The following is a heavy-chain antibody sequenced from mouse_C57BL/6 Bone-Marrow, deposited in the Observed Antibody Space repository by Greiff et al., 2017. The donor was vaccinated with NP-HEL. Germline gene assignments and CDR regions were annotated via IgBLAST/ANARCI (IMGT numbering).Heavy chain of an antibody. CDR3: ARWNVYDYDEGAWFAY. Sequence: VKLQESGPELVKPGASVKLSCKASGYTFTSYDINWVKQRPGQGLEWIGRIYPRDGSTKYNEKFKGKATLTVDTSSSTAYMELHSLTSEDSAVYFCARWNVYDYDEGAWFAYWGQGTLVTVSA. CDR2: IYPRDGST. D-gene: IGHD2-4*01. J-gene: IGHJ3*01. V-gene: IGHV1-85*01. CDR1: GYTFTSYD.